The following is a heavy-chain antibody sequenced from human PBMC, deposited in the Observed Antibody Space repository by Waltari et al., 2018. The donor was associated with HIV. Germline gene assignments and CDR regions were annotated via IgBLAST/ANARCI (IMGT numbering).Heavy chain of an antibody. CDR1: GFRCEDYA. J-gene: IGHJ5*02. D-gene: IGHD3-10*02. CDR3: ARGPMYKWFDP. Sequence: EVQLVESGGDLVQPGGYLRLACAASGFRCEDYAMHWVRQAPGKGLEWVSGISWRSGNIAYADSVRGRFTISRDNAKNSLYLRMNSLRPDDTGFYYCARGPMYKWFDPWGQGTLVTVSS. CDR2: ISWRSGNI. V-gene: IGHV3-9*01.